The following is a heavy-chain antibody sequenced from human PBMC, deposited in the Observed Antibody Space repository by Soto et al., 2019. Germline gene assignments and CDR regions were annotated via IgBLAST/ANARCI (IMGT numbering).Heavy chain of an antibody. CDR3: ARDFAQYSSSWSPGDYYYGMDV. D-gene: IGHD6-13*01. V-gene: IGHV3-53*04. J-gene: IGHJ6*02. CDR1: GFTVSSNY. CDR2: IYSGGST. Sequence: GGSLRLSCAASGFTVSSNYMSWVRQAPGKGLEWVSVIYSGGSTYYADSVKGRFTISRHNSKNTLYLQMNSLRAEDTAVYYCARDFAQYSSSWSPGDYYYGMDVWGQGTTVTVSS.